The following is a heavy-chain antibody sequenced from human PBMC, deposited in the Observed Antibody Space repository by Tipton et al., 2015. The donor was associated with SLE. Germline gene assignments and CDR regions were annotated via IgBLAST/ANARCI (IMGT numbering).Heavy chain of an antibody. J-gene: IGHJ4*01. CDR2: INPIRGGT. CDR3: ARAFTYDYWSADSGTPSLAYFDY. CDR1: GYTFTGYY. D-gene: IGHD3-3*01. V-gene: IGHV1-2*02. Sequence: QLVQSGAEVKKPGASVKVSCKASGYTFTGYYIHWLRQAPGQGPEWMGWINPIRGGTNYAQKFQGRVTMTRDTSINTAYMEMSRLRSDDTAVYYCARAFTYDYWSADSGTPSLAYFDYWGHGTLVTVSS.